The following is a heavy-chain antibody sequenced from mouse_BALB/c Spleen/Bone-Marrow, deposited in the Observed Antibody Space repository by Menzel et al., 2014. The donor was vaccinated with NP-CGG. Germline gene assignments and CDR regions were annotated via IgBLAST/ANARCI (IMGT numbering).Heavy chain of an antibody. Sequence: EVQRVESGGGLVQPGGSLKLSCAASGFDFSRYWMSWVRQAQGKGLEWIGEINPDSTTIYYTPSLKDKFIISRDNAKXTLYLQMSKVRSEDTALYYCARRGYYAMDYWGQGTSVTVSS. CDR2: INPDSTTI. V-gene: IGHV4-1*02. CDR1: GFDFSRYW. CDR3: ARRGYYAMDY. J-gene: IGHJ4*01.